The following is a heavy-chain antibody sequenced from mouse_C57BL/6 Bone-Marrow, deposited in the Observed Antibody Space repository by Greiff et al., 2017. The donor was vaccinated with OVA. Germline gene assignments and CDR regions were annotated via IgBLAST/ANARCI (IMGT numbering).Heavy chain of an antibody. J-gene: IGHJ1*03. D-gene: IGHD2-12*01. Sequence: EVKLQESGPELVKPGASVKISCKASGYSFTDYNMNWVKQSTGQSLEWIGVINPNYGTTSYTQTFKGKATLTVAQSSSTAYMQLNSLTSEDSAVDYWACGDDAWECDVWGTGTTGTVSA. CDR1: GYSFTDYN. V-gene: IGHV1-39*01. CDR3: ACGDDAWECDV. CDR2: INPNYGTT.